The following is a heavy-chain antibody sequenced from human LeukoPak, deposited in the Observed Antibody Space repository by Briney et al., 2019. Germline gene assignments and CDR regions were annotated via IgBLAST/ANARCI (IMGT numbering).Heavy chain of an antibody. J-gene: IGHJ5*01. V-gene: IGHV1-3*01. CDR1: GYTFTDYA. Sequence: ASVKVSCKASGYTFTDYAIHWVRQAPGQRPEWLGWINAHNGPTEYSPKFMDRVTITRDTSANTAYMEMSSLRSEDTALYYCARSGRFCCSTCGSCYSWADSWGQGTLVTVSS. CDR3: ARSGRFCCSTCGSCYSWADS. CDR2: INAHNGPT. D-gene: IGHD2-15*01.